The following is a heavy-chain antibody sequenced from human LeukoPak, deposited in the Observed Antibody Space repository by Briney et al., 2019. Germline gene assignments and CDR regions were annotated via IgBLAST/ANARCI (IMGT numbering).Heavy chain of an antibody. CDR1: GGTFSSYA. Sequence: GASVKVSCKASGGTFSSYAISWVRQAPGQGLEWMGGIIPIFGTANYAQKFQGRVTITADESTSTAYMELSSLRSEDTAVYYCALSDSSGYYGDYWGQGTLVAVSS. J-gene: IGHJ4*02. CDR2: IIPIFGTA. V-gene: IGHV1-69*13. D-gene: IGHD3-22*01. CDR3: ALSDSSGYYGDY.